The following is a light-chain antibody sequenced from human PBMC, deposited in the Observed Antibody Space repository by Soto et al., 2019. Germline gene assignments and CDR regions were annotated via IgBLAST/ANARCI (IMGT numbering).Light chain of an antibody. V-gene: IGKV1-5*01. CDR2: DAS. CDR3: QQYNSYSPAT. Sequence: DIQMTQSPSTLAASVGDRVTITCRASQSIGDWLAWYQQKPGKAPNLLIYDASRSVSGVPSRFSGGGSGTEFTLTIISLQPDDFATYYCQQYNSYSPATFGPGTKVEIK. CDR1: QSIGDW. J-gene: IGKJ1*01.